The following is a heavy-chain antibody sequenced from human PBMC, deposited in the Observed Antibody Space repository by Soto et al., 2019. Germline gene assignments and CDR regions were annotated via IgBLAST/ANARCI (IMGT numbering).Heavy chain of an antibody. CDR2: INAGNGNT. D-gene: IGHD5-18*01. V-gene: IGHV1-3*01. Sequence: QVQLVQSGAEVKKPGASVKVSCKASGYTFTSYAMHWVRQAPGQRLEWMGWINAGNGNTKYSQKFQGRVTITRDTSATTAYMDLSSLRSEDTAVYYCARHGGYSYGYSLYFWGQGTLVTVSS. CDR3: ARHGGYSYGYSLYF. CDR1: GYTFTSYA. J-gene: IGHJ4*02.